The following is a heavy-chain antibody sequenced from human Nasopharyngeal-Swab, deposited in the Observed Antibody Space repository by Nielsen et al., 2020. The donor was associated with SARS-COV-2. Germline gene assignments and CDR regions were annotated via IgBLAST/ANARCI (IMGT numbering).Heavy chain of an antibody. CDR2: ISSSSSYI. J-gene: IGHJ4*02. Sequence: LSLTCAASGFTFSSYSMNWVRQAPGKGLEWVSSISSSSSYIYYADSVKGRFTISRDNAKNSLYLQMNSLRAEDTAVYYCARDLRYCSGGSCYDWGQGTLVTVSS. V-gene: IGHV3-21*01. CDR1: GFTFSSYS. D-gene: IGHD2-15*01. CDR3: ARDLRYCSGGSCYD.